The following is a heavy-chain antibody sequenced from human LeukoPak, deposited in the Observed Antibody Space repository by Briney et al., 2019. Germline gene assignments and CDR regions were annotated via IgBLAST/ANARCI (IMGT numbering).Heavy chain of an antibody. D-gene: IGHD1-26*01. CDR2: MNPNSGNT. J-gene: IGHJ6*02. Sequence: ASVTVSCKASGYTFTSYDINWVRQATGQGLEWMGWMNPNSGNTGYAQKFQGRVTMTRNTSISTAYMELNSLRAEDTAVYYCARDIWEPIRYYYYGMDVWGQGTTVTVSS. CDR1: GYTFTSYD. CDR3: ARDIWEPIRYYYYGMDV. V-gene: IGHV1-8*01.